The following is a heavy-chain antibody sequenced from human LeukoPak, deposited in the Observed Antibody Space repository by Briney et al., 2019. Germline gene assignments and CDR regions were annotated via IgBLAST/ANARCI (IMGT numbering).Heavy chain of an antibody. D-gene: IGHD2-21*01. Sequence: GESLKISCKGSGYSFSNYWIGWVRQMPGKGLEWMAIIYPGDSDTRYSPSFQGHVTISADKSISTAYLQWSSLKASDTATYYCARTSCGGDCYSFDYWGQGTLVTVSS. J-gene: IGHJ4*02. CDR3: ARTSCGGDCYSFDY. CDR1: GYSFSNYW. CDR2: IYPGDSDT. V-gene: IGHV5-51*01.